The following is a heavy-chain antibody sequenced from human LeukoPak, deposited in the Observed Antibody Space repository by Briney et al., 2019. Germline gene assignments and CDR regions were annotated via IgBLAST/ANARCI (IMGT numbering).Heavy chain of an antibody. Sequence: ASVKVSCKASGYTFTSYFIHWVRQAPGQGLEWMGIINPSGRTTSYAKKFQGRVTMTRDTSTSTVYMELSRLRSEDTAVYYCARGESSTKFGYWGQGTLVTVSS. CDR3: ARGESSTKFGY. CDR1: GYTFTSYF. J-gene: IGHJ4*02. V-gene: IGHV1-46*01. CDR2: INPSGRTT. D-gene: IGHD6-13*01.